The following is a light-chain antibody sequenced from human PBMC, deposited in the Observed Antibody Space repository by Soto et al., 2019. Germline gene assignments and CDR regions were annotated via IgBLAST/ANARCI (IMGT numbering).Light chain of an antibody. Sequence: EIVLTQSPGTLSLSPGERATLSCRASQTITKYYLAWYQLKPDQAPRLLIYGASIRATDIPDRFSGSGSGTDFTLTISRLEPEDFAVYYCQQYDSSPFTFGPGTKVDI. V-gene: IGKV3-20*01. J-gene: IGKJ3*01. CDR3: QQYDSSPFT. CDR2: GAS. CDR1: QTITKYY.